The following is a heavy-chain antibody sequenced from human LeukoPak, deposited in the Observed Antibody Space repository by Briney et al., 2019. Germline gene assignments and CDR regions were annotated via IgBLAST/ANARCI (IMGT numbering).Heavy chain of an antibody. Sequence: SETLSLTCAVSGGSISSSLWWTWVRQPPGKGLEWIGEIYHDGTTNYKSSLKSRATISVDKSKNQFSLKLNSVTAADTAVYYCAIQGCGYTYGPAGDFDYWGQGTLVTVSS. CDR1: GGSISSSLW. CDR2: IYHDGTT. D-gene: IGHD5-18*01. V-gene: IGHV4-4*02. J-gene: IGHJ4*02. CDR3: AIQGCGYTYGPAGDFDY.